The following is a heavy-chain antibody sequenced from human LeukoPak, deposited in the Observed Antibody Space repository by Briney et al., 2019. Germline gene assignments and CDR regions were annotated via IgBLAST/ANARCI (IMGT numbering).Heavy chain of an antibody. CDR3: ARDASNPVLRFLEWLLPYFDY. J-gene: IGHJ4*02. Sequence: AGGSLRLSCAASGFTFSSYSMNWVRQAPGKGLVWVSRINSDGSSTSYADSVKGRFTISRDNAKNSLYLQMNSLRAEDTAVYYCARDASNPVLRFLEWLLPYFDYWGQGTLVTVSS. CDR2: INSDGSST. CDR1: GFTFSSYS. V-gene: IGHV3-74*01. D-gene: IGHD3-3*01.